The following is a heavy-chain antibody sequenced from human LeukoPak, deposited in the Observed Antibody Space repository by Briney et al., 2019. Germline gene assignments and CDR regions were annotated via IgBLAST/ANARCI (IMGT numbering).Heavy chain of an antibody. Sequence: RGESLKISCKGSGYSFTTYWIGWVRQMPGKGLEWMGIIYPGDSDTRYSPSFQGQVTTSVDKSINTAYLQWSSLKASDTAMYYCARHIDFGRGYRNGYNYWGQGTLVTVSS. CDR3: ARHIDFGRGYRNGYNY. J-gene: IGHJ4*02. CDR1: GYSFTTYW. D-gene: IGHD5-18*01. V-gene: IGHV5-51*01. CDR2: IYPGDSDT.